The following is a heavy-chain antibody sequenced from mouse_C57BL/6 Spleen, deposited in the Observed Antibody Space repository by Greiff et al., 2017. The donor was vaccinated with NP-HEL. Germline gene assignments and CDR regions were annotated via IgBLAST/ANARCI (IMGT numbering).Heavy chain of an antibody. V-gene: IGHV1-55*01. CDR2: IYPGSGST. CDR1: GYTFTSYW. CDR3: AKREYDYDDYYAMDY. Sequence: QVQLKQPGAELVKPGASVKMSCKASGYTFTSYWITWVKQRPGQGLEWIGDIYPGSGSTNYNEKFKSKATLTVDTSSSTAYMQLSSLTSEDSAVYYCAKREYDYDDYYAMDYWGQGTSVTVSS. D-gene: IGHD2-4*01. J-gene: IGHJ4*01.